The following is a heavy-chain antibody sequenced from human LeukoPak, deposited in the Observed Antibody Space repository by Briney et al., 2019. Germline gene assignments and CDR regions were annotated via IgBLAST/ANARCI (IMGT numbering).Heavy chain of an antibody. CDR3: ARAGSGYSYGSYYYYYMDV. CDR2: IGTAGDT. V-gene: IGHV3-13*01. J-gene: IGHJ6*03. D-gene: IGHD5-18*01. Sequence: GSLRLSCAASGFTFSSYDMHLVRQATGKGLEGVSAIGTAGDTYYPGSVKGRFTISRKNAKNSLYLQMNSLRAGDTAVYYCARAGSGYSYGSYYYYYMDVWGKGTTVTVSS. CDR1: GFTFSSYD.